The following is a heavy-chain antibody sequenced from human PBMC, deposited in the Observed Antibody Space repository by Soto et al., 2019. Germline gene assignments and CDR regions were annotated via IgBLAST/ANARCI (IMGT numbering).Heavy chain of an antibody. CDR2: IYYSGST. CDR3: ARDLTSGVVVPAAMWGAGDAFDI. Sequence: SETLSLTCTVSGGSISSGDYYWSWIRQPPGKGLEWIGYIYYSGSTYYNPSLKSRVTISVDTSKNQFSLKLSSVTAADTAVYYCARDLTSGVVVPAAMWGAGDAFDIWGQGTMVTVSS. V-gene: IGHV4-30-4*01. D-gene: IGHD2-2*01. CDR1: GGSISSGDYY. J-gene: IGHJ3*02.